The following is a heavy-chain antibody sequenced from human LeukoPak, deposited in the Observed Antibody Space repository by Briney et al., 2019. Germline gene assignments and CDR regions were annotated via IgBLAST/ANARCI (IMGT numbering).Heavy chain of an antibody. V-gene: IGHV1-2*02. CDR3: ARSWQDYYYYMDV. J-gene: IGHJ6*03. Sequence: ASVKVSCKASGYTFTGYYMHWVRQAPGQGLEWMGWINPNSGATNYAQKCQGGVTMTRDTSISTAYMELSRLRSDDTAVYYCARSWQDYYYYMDVWGKGTTVTISS. CDR1: GYTFTGYY. CDR2: INPNSGAT.